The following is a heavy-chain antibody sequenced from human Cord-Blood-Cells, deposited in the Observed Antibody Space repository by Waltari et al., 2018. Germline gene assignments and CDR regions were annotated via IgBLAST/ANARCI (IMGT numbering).Heavy chain of an antibody. CDR1: GFTFSSNS. Sequence: EVQLVESGGGLVKPGGSLRLSCAASGFTFSSNSMTWVRQTPGKGLEWVSSISSSSSYIYYADSVKGRFTISRDNAKNSLYLQMNSLRAEDTAVYYCARDRYCSSTSCYDYWGQGTLVTVSS. D-gene: IGHD2-2*01. CDR2: ISSSSSYI. V-gene: IGHV3-21*01. CDR3: ARDRYCSSTSCYDY. J-gene: IGHJ4*02.